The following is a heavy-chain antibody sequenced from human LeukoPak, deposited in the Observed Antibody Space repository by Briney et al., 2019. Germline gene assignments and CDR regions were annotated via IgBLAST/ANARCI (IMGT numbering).Heavy chain of an antibody. CDR1: GYSFTGCF. CDR3: ARATGYPFYGSGSFYLDH. D-gene: IGHD3-10*01. Sequence: ASLKVSCKASGYSFTGCFIHWVRQAPGLGLEWMGWINPNNGATNYAQKFQGRVTMTSDASINTADLELSSLRSDGTAVYHCARATGYPFYGSGSFYLDHWGQGTLVTVSS. J-gene: IGHJ4*02. CDR2: INPNNGAT. V-gene: IGHV1-2*02.